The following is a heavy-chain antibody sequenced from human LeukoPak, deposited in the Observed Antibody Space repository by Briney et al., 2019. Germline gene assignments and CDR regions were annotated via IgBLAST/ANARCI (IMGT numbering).Heavy chain of an antibody. Sequence: SETLSLTCSVSGYSISSGNYWGWIRLPPGKGLQWIGSIYHSGSTYYNPSLKSRVTISVDTSKNQFSLKLSSVTAADTAVYYCARGHAPSDAFDIWGQGTVVTVSS. J-gene: IGHJ3*02. D-gene: IGHD6-6*01. CDR3: ARGHAPSDAFDI. CDR2: IYHSGST. CDR1: GYSISSGNY. V-gene: IGHV4-38-2*02.